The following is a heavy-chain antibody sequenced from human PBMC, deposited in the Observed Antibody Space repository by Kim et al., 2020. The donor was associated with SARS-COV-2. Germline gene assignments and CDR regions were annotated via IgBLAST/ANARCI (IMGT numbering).Heavy chain of an antibody. CDR2: ISSSGNTI. CDR3: ARWVGVLAARN. D-gene: IGHD6-6*01. J-gene: IGHJ4*02. V-gene: IGHV3-48*03. CDR1: GFTFSSYE. Sequence: GGSLRLSCAASGFTFSSYEMNWVRQAPGKGLEWVSYISSSGNTIYYADSVKGRLTISRDNAKNSLYLEMNSLRAEDTAVYYCARWVGVLAARNWGQGTLVTVSS.